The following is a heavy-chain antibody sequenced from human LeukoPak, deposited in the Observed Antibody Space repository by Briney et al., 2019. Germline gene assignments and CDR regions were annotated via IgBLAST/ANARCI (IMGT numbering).Heavy chain of an antibody. D-gene: IGHD2-2*01. J-gene: IGHJ3*02. V-gene: IGHV4-30-2*01. CDR1: GGSISSGGYS. CDR3: ATPWGGYCSSTSCPGRAFDI. CDR2: IYHSGST. Sequence: SETLSLTCAVSGGSISSGGYSWSWIRQPPGKGLEWIGYIYHSGSTNYNPSLKSRVTISVDTSKNQFSLKLSSVTAADTAVYYCATPWGGYCSSTSCPGRAFDIWGQGTMVTVSS.